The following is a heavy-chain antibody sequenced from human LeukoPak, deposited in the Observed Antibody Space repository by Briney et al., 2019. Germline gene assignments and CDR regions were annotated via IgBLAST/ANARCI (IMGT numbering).Heavy chain of an antibody. CDR3: AKGGQLLYGNWFDP. CDR1: GFAFGDYV. Sequence: PGRSLRLSCAASGFAFGDYVMHWFRQAPGEGLEWVAVVSSDGGTKYYADSVKGRFTISKDNAKNSLYLQMNSLRAEDTALYYCAKGGQLLYGNWFDPWGQGTLVTVSS. J-gene: IGHJ5*02. D-gene: IGHD2-2*02. V-gene: IGHV3-30-3*01. CDR2: VSSDGGTK.